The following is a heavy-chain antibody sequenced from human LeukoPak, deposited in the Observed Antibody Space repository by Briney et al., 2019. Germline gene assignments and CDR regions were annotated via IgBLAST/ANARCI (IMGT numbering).Heavy chain of an antibody. Sequence: GASVKVSCKASGYTFTSYDINWVRQATGQGLEWMGWMNPNSGNTGYAQKFQGRVTMTRNTSISTAYMELSSLRSEDTAVYYCARVSSSSWYNFDYWGQGTLVTVSS. CDR2: MNPNSGNT. CDR3: ARVSSSSWYNFDY. J-gene: IGHJ4*02. D-gene: IGHD6-13*01. V-gene: IGHV1-8*01. CDR1: GYTFTSYD.